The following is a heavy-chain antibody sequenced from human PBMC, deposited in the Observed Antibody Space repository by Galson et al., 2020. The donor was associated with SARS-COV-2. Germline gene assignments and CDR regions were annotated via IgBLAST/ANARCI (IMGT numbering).Heavy chain of an antibody. Sequence: GESLKISCAASGFTFRSYDMNWVRQAPGKGLEWISNIRSSNSETFYADSVKGRFIISRDNVKNVLSLQMNSLRDDDTAVYFCARDAYYAFDLWGQGTVVTVSS. D-gene: IGHD1-26*01. V-gene: IGHV3-48*02. CDR3: ARDAYYAFDL. CDR2: IRSSNSET. J-gene: IGHJ3*01. CDR1: GFTFRSYD.